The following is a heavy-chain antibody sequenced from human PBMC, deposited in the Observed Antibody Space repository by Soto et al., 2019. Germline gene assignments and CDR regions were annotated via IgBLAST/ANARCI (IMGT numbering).Heavy chain of an antibody. Sequence: VQLVESGGGVVQPGRSLRLSCAASRFTFSDFYMDWVRQAPGKGLEWVARSRNKANSYTTEYAASVKGRFTISRDESKNSLYLQMNSLKTEDTAVYYCARWMVGFDYWGQGTLVTVSS. J-gene: IGHJ4*02. CDR3: ARWMVGFDY. D-gene: IGHD2-15*01. CDR2: SRNKANSYTT. V-gene: IGHV3-72*01. CDR1: RFTFSDFY.